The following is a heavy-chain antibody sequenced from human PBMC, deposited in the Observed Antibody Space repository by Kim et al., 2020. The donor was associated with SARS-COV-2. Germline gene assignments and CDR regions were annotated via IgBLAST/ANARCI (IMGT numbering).Heavy chain of an antibody. V-gene: IGHV3-30*18. CDR3: AKDVRGKQQLVRSSRYGMDV. CDR1: GFTFSSYG. CDR2: ISYDGSNK. Sequence: GGSLRLSCAASGFTFSSYGMHWVRQAPGKGLEWVAVISYDGSNKYYADSVKGRFTISRDNSKNTLYLQMNSLRAEDTAVYYCAKDVRGKQQLVRSSRYGMDVWGQGTTVTVSS. D-gene: IGHD6-13*01. J-gene: IGHJ6*02.